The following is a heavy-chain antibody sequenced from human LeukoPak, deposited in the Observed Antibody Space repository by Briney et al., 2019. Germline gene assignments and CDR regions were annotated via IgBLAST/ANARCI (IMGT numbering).Heavy chain of an antibody. J-gene: IGHJ4*02. Sequence: SETLSLTCAVYGGSFSGYYWSWIRQPPGKGLEWIGEINHSGSTNYNPSLKSRVTISVDTSKNQFSLKLSSVTAADTAVYYCARGGGYSGHEGYWGQGTLVTVSS. CDR3: ARGGGYSGHEGY. CDR2: INHSGST. V-gene: IGHV4-34*01. D-gene: IGHD5-12*01. CDR1: GGSFSGYY.